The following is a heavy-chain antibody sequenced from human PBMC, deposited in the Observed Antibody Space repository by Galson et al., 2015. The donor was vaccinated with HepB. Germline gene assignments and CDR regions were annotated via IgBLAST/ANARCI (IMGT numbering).Heavy chain of an antibody. V-gene: IGHV3-11*06. CDR1: GFTFSDYY. D-gene: IGHD4-17*01. CDR3: TRVADADYGDHSYFDY. Sequence: SLRLSCAASGFTFSDYYMSWIRQAPGKGLEWISYISSSAVYTNYADSVKGRFTISRDNARNSLFLQINSLRAEDTAVYYCTRVADADYGDHSYFDYGGQGTLVTVSS. J-gene: IGHJ4*02. CDR2: ISSSAVYT.